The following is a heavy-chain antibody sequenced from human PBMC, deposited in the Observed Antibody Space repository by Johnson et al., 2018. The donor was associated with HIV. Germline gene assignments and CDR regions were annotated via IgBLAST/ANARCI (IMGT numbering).Heavy chain of an antibody. Sequence: MLLVESGGGVVQPGGSLRLSCAASGFTFSSYGMHWVRQAPGKGLQYVSAISSNGGSTYYANSVKGRFTISRDNSRNTLYLQMGRLRVEDMAVYYCARDVASVYGSGDHAFDIWGQGTMVTVSS. D-gene: IGHD3-10*01. V-gene: IGHV3-64*01. CDR1: GFTFSSYG. J-gene: IGHJ3*02. CDR2: ISSNGGST. CDR3: ARDVASVYGSGDHAFDI.